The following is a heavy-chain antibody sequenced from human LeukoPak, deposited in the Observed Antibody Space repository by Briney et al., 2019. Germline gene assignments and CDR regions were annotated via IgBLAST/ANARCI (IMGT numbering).Heavy chain of an antibody. Sequence: GGSLRLSCAASRFTFMNYAMSWVRQAPGKGLEWVSVISGGGTSTYYADSVKGRFTISRDNSKNTLYLQMNTLRAEDTAVYFCAKSGYNRFDYWGQGTLVTVSS. CDR2: ISGGGTST. CDR1: RFTFMNYA. D-gene: IGHD5-24*01. V-gene: IGHV3-23*01. J-gene: IGHJ4*02. CDR3: AKSGYNRFDY.